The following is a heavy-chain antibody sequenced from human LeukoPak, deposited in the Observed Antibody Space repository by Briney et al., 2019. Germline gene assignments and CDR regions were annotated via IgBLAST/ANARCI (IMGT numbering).Heavy chain of an antibody. CDR1: GESVSSNSAA. V-gene: IGHV6-1*01. CDR2: TYYRSKWYN. CDR3: ARDPPPSPSGRGGFDY. D-gene: IGHD6-19*01. Sequence: SQTLSLTFAISGESVSSNSAAWNWIRQSPSRGLEWLGRTYYRSKWYNDYEVSVKSRITINPDTSKNQFSLQLNSVTPEDTAVYYCARDPPPSPSGRGGFDYWGQGTLVTVSS. J-gene: IGHJ4*02.